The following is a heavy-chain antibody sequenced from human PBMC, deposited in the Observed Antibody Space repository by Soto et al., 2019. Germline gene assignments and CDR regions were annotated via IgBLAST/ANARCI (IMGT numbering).Heavy chain of an antibody. V-gene: IGHV4-34*01. CDR2: LNDSGGT. Sequence: ELMSHTCGVGDGSIIGYYWSWIRQPPGKGLEWIGELNDSGGTNYNASLKSRVSISGDTSKNQFSLKLSFVTAADTAVYYCARGGGGVQHWGQGTLVTVSS. J-gene: IGHJ1*01. CDR3: ARGGGGVQH. CDR1: DGSIIGYY. D-gene: IGHD3-16*01.